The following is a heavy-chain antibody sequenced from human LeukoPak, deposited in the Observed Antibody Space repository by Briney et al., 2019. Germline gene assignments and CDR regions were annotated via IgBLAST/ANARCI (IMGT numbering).Heavy chain of an antibody. V-gene: IGHV1-18*01. J-gene: IGHJ1*01. CDR3: ARNRNTMVRGVIEPRDFQH. Sequence: ASVKVSCKASGYTFTSYGISWVRQAPGQGLEWMGWISAYNGNTNYAQKLQGRVTMTRDTSISTAYMELSRLRSVDTAVYYCARNRNTMVRGVIEPRDFQHWGQGTLVTVSS. D-gene: IGHD3-10*01. CDR1: GYTFTSYG. CDR2: ISAYNGNT.